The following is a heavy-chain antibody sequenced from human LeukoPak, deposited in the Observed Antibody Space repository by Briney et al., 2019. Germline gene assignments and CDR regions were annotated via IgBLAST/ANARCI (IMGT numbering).Heavy chain of an antibody. Sequence: PGGSLILSCAASGFTFSSYSMNWVRQAPGKGLEWVSYISSSSSTIYYADSVKGRFTISRDNAKNSLYLQMNSLRAEDTAVYYCARVPRYCSSTSCPPDAFDIWGQGTMVTVSS. V-gene: IGHV3-48*01. J-gene: IGHJ3*02. D-gene: IGHD2-2*01. CDR2: ISSSSSTI. CDR3: ARVPRYCSSTSCPPDAFDI. CDR1: GFTFSSYS.